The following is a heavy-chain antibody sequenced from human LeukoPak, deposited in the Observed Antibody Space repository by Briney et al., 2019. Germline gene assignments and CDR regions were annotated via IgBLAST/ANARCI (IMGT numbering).Heavy chain of an antibody. CDR2: INPSDGST. Sequence: GASVKVSCKASGYSFTRHYMHWVRQAPGQGLEWMGVINPSDGSTSYAQKFQGRVTMTRDMSTTTVYMELISLRSEDTAVYYFARGGYSYAFLSWFDPWGQGTLVTVSS. CDR3: ARGGYSYAFLSWFDP. J-gene: IGHJ5*02. V-gene: IGHV1-46*01. D-gene: IGHD5-18*01. CDR1: GYSFTRHY.